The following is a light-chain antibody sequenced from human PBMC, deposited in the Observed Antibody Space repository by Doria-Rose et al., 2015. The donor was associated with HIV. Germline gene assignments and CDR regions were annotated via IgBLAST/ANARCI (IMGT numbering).Light chain of an antibody. CDR3: QQYYDTPS. J-gene: IGKJ3*01. V-gene: IGKV4-1*01. Sequence: DILVTQSPESLGMSLGERATLNCKSNQSLLYTSKNYLAWYQQKPGQPPKLLIYWASTRQSVFPARFSGSGSGTDFALTISSLEAEDVAVYYCQQYYDTPSFGPGTTVDIK. CDR1: QSLLYTSKNY. CDR2: WAS.